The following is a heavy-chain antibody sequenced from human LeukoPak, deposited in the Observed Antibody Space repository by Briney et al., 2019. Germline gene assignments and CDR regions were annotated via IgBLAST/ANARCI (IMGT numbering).Heavy chain of an antibody. Sequence: GGSLRLSCAASEFTFSSYAMQWVRQAPGKGLEWVSGITVSGGTTYYTNSVKGRFTISRDNSKNTLYLQMNSLRAEDTAVYYCAKYITARGPPYALDVWGQGTTVTVSS. V-gene: IGHV3-23*01. CDR3: AKYITARGPPYALDV. CDR2: ITVSGGTT. CDR1: EFTFSSYA. D-gene: IGHD1-14*01. J-gene: IGHJ6*02.